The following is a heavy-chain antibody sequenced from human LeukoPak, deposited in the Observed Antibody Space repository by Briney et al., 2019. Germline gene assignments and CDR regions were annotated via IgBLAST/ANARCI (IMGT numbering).Heavy chain of an antibody. J-gene: IGHJ5*02. CDR1: GDSISTSKYY. D-gene: IGHD6-19*01. V-gene: IGHV4-39*01. CDR2: IYKSGNT. CDR3: ARLLSVAGLT. Sequence: SETLSLTCTVSGDSISTSKYYWGWIRQSPGKGLERIGSIYKSGNTFYNPSLKSRVIISVDTSRNQFSLKLNSVSAADTAVYYCARLLSVAGLTWGQGTLVAVSS.